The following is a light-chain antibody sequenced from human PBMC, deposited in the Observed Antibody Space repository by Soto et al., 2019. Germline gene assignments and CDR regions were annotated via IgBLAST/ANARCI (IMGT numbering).Light chain of an antibody. J-gene: IGKJ1*01. V-gene: IGKV1-5*01. CDR1: QTVRTW. CDR2: DAS. Sequence: DIPMTQSPSTLSASVGDTVTITCRAGQTVRTWLAWYQQKVGGAPKLLIYDASTLESGVPSRFSGSGSGTEFTLTINSLQPDDFATYYGQQYSDYSTFGQGTRLEI. CDR3: QQYSDYST.